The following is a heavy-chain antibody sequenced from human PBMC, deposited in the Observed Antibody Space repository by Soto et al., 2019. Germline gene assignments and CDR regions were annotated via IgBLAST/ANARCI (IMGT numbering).Heavy chain of an antibody. CDR1: GYTFTSYG. J-gene: IGHJ4*02. CDR3: AGVRSSAGVFDY. D-gene: IGHD6-6*01. CDR2: ISAYNGNT. V-gene: IGHV1-18*01. Sequence: ASVKVSCKASGYTFTSYGISWVRQAPGQGLEWMGWISAYNGNTNYAQKLQGRVTMTTDTSTSTAYMELRSLRSDDTAVYYCAGVRSSAGVFDYWGQGTLVTVSS.